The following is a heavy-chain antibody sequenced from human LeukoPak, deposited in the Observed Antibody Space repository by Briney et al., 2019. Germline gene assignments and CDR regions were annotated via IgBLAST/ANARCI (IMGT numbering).Heavy chain of an antibody. Sequence: SETLSLTCTVSGGSISSYYWSWIRQPPGRGLEWIGEINHSGSTNYNPSLRSRVTISVDTSKNQFSLKLSSVTAADTAVYYCARDRYERYYGSGSYYMDVWGKGTTVTVSS. CDR2: INHSGST. CDR3: ARDRYERYYGSGSYYMDV. D-gene: IGHD3-10*01. V-gene: IGHV4-34*01. J-gene: IGHJ6*03. CDR1: GGSISSYY.